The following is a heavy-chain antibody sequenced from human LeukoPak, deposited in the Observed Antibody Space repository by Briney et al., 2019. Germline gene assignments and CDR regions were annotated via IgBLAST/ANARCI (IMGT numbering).Heavy chain of an antibody. CDR1: GFTFSSYA. D-gene: IGHD3-3*01. J-gene: IGHJ5*02. Sequence: GGSLRLSCAASGFTFSSYAMSWVRQAPGKGLEWVSAISGSGGSTYYADSVKGRFTISRDNSKNTLYLQMNSLRAEDTAVYSCAKEDLLRFLEWTNPSGPWFDPWGQGTLVTVSS. V-gene: IGHV3-23*01. CDR2: ISGSGGST. CDR3: AKEDLLRFLEWTNPSGPWFDP.